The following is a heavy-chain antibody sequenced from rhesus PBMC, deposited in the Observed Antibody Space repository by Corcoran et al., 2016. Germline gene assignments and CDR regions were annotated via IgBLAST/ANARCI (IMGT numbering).Heavy chain of an antibody. CDR1: GYSISSGYG. CDR3: ARDLAGSGSRDY. V-gene: IGHV4-122*02. Sequence: QLQLQESGPGLVKPSETLSLTCAVSGYSISSGYGWSWIRQPPGKGLEWIGYISYSGSTSYNPSLKSRVTISRDTSKNQFSLKLSSVTAADTAVYYCARDLAGSGSRDYWGQGVLVTVSS. J-gene: IGHJ4*01. D-gene: IGHD6-25*01. CDR2: ISYSGST.